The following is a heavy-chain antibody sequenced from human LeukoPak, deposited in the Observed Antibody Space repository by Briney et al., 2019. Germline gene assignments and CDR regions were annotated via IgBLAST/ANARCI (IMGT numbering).Heavy chain of an antibody. CDR1: GGSFSGYY. CDR3: ASSHDILTGYLL. V-gene: IGHV4-34*01. D-gene: IGHD3-9*01. J-gene: IGHJ4*02. CDR2: INHSGST. Sequence: SETLSLTCAVYGGSFSGYYWSWIRQPPGKGLEWIGEINHSGSTNYNPSLKSRVTISVDTSKNQFSLELSSVTAADTAVYYCASSHDILTGYLLWGQGTLVTVSS.